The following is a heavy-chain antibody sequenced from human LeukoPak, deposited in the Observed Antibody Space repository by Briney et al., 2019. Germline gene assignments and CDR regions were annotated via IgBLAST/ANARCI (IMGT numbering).Heavy chain of an antibody. CDR3: ARTRGYSYGGWFDP. Sequence: ASVKVSCKASGYTFTSYDINWVRQATGQGLEWMGWMNPNNGNTGYALKFQDRVTMTRNTSISTAYMELSSLRSEDTAVYYCARTRGYSYGGWFDPWGQGTLVTVSS. CDR2: MNPNNGNT. V-gene: IGHV1-8*01. CDR1: GYTFTSYD. J-gene: IGHJ5*02. D-gene: IGHD5-18*01.